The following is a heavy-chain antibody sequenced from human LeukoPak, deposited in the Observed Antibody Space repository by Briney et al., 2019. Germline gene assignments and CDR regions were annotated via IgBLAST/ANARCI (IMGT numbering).Heavy chain of an antibody. Sequence: SETLSLTCTVSGGSISSYYWNWIRQPPGKGLEWIGSISYSGSTKYNPSLKSRVTISVDTSKNQFSLKLSSVTAADTAVYYCARDLGLGYYYGSGSYPLGYWGQGTLVTVSS. CDR3: ARDLGLGYYYGSGSYPLGY. CDR2: ISYSGST. J-gene: IGHJ4*02. D-gene: IGHD3-10*01. V-gene: IGHV4-59*01. CDR1: GGSISSYY.